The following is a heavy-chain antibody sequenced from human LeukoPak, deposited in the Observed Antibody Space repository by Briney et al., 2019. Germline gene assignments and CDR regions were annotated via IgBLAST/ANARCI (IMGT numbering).Heavy chain of an antibody. V-gene: IGHV4-59*01. J-gene: IGHJ3*02. CDR2: IYYSGST. CDR1: GGSISSYY. Sequence: SETLSLTCTVSGGSISSYYWSWIRQPPGKGLECIGYIYYSGSTNYNPSLKSRVTISVDTSKNQFSLKLSSVTAADTAVYYCARGRWEGGAFDIWGQGTMVTVSS. CDR3: ARGRWEGGAFDI. D-gene: IGHD1-26*01.